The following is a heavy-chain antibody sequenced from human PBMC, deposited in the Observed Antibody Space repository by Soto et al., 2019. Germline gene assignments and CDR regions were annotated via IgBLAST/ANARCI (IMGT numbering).Heavy chain of an antibody. CDR1: GYTFTGYY. Sequence: ASVKVSCKASGYTFTGYYMRWVRQAPGQGLEWMGWINPNSGGTNYAQKFQGRVTMTRDTSISTAYMELSRLRSDDTAVYYCARDWSGDFWNGMDVWGQGTTVTVSS. CDR3: ARDWSGDFWNGMDV. D-gene: IGHD3-3*01. CDR2: INPNSGGT. V-gene: IGHV1-2*02. J-gene: IGHJ6*02.